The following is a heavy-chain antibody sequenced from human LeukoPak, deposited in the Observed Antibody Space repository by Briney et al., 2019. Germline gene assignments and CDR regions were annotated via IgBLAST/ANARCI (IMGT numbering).Heavy chain of an antibody. CDR2: INQIGST. J-gene: IGHJ4*02. CDR3: ARGLSPRINMVRGVRPPFRGVFDY. D-gene: IGHD3-10*01. CDR1: GASVSVYY. Sequence: SETLSLSCAIYGASVSVYYWSCIRPPPSRGLEWIGEINQIGSTKLNPCLKSRVTISVDTSKNQFSLELSSVTDADTAVYYCARGLSPRINMVRGVRPPFRGVFDYWGQGTLVTVSS. V-gene: IGHV4-34*01.